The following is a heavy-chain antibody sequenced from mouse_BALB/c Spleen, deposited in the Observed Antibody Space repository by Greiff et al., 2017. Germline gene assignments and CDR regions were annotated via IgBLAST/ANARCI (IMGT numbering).Heavy chain of an antibody. CDR1: GFTFSSYA. CDR2: ISSGGST. V-gene: IGHV5-6-5*01. Sequence: EVKLMESGGGLVKPGGSLKLSCAASGFTFSSYAMSWVRQTPEKRLEWVASISSGGSTYYPDSVKGRFTISRDNARNILYLQMSSLRSEDTAMYYCAKGFPWFAYWGQGTLVTVSA. J-gene: IGHJ3*01. CDR3: AKGFPWFAY.